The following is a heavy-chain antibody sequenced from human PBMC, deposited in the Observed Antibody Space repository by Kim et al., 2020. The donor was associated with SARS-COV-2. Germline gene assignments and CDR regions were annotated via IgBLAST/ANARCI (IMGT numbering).Heavy chain of an antibody. J-gene: IGHJ6*03. CDR2: ISYDGSNK. CDR3: ARDPQFYDFWIGYSQKPTYYYYYYMDV. V-gene: IGHV3-30*04. CDR1: GFTFSNYA. Sequence: GGSLRLSCAASGFTFSNYAMHWVRQAPGKGLEWVAVISYDGSNKYYADSVKGRFTISRDNSKNTLYLQMNSLRAEDTAVYYCARDPQFYDFWIGYSQKPTYYYYYYMDVWGKGTTVTVSS. D-gene: IGHD3-3*01.